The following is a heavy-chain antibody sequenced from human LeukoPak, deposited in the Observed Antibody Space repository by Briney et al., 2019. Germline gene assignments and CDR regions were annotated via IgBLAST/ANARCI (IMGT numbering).Heavy chain of an antibody. V-gene: IGHV3-74*01. D-gene: IGHD3-22*01. Sequence: GGSLRLSCAASGFSFSNYWMHWVRQAPGKGLVWVSRINSDGSSTYYADSVKGRFTISRDNSKNALYLQMNSLRAEDTAVYYCAKYGFYDSSGYYIYWGQGTLVTVSS. J-gene: IGHJ4*02. CDR2: INSDGSST. CDR3: AKYGFYDSSGYYIY. CDR1: GFSFSNYW.